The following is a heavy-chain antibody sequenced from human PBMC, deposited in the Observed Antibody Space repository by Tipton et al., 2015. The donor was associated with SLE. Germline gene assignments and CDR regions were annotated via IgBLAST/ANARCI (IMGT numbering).Heavy chain of an antibody. CDR3: AREQEDADDI. Sequence: SLRLSCEASGFTFSNYDMNWVRQAPGKGLEWVSSISSSNRYIYYADSVKGRLTISRDNAENSLYLQMNRLRVEDTALYYCAREQEDADDIWGQGAMVIVSS. V-gene: IGHV3-21*06. CDR2: ISSSNRYI. J-gene: IGHJ3*02. CDR1: GFTFSNYD.